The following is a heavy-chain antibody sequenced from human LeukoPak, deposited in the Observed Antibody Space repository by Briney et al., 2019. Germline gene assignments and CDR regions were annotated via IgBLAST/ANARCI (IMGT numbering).Heavy chain of an antibody. CDR2: AYYSGST. V-gene: IGHV4-61*01. CDR3: ARNSAVATSRSWFDP. CDR1: GGSVSSDRYY. Sequence: SETLSLTCTVSGGSVSSDRYYWSWIRQPPGKGLEWIGYAYYSGSTTYNPSLESRVTISVDTSKNQFSLKLTAVTAADTAVYYCARNSAVATSRSWFDPWGQGTLVTVSS. D-gene: IGHD6-19*01. J-gene: IGHJ5*02.